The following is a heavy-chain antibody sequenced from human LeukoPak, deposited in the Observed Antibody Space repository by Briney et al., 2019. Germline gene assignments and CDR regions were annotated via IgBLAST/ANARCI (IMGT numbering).Heavy chain of an antibody. D-gene: IGHD3-10*01. CDR1: GFTFSSYA. V-gene: IGHV3-23*01. Sequence: GGSLRLSCAASGFTFSSYAMSWVRQAPGKGLEWVSAISGSGGSTYYADSVKSRFTISRDNSKNTLYLQMNSLRAEDTAVYYCANRALDYYGSGSYWLTFDPWGQGTLVTVSS. CDR2: ISGSGGST. J-gene: IGHJ5*02. CDR3: ANRALDYYGSGSYWLTFDP.